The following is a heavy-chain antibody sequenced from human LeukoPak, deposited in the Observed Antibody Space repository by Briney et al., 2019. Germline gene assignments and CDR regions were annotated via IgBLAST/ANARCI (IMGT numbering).Heavy chain of an antibody. Sequence: PSETLSLTCAVYGGSFSGYYWSWIRQPPGKGLEWIGEINHSGSTNYNRSLKSRVTISVDTPKNQFSLKLSSVTAADTAVYYCARGGEYGSGSYYKYWGQGTLVTVSS. J-gene: IGHJ4*02. CDR2: INHSGST. CDR3: ARGGEYGSGSYYKY. V-gene: IGHV4-34*01. CDR1: GGSFSGYY. D-gene: IGHD3-10*01.